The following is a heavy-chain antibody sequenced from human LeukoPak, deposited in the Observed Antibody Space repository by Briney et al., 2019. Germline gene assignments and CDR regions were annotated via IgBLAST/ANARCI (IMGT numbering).Heavy chain of an antibody. CDR2: IYYSGST. J-gene: IGHJ4*02. CDR3: ARVGYCSGGSCNEPAFDY. D-gene: IGHD2-15*01. Sequence: SETLSLTCNVSGGSINNYYWSWIRQPPGKGLEWIGNIYYSGSTNYNPSLKSRVTMSVDTSKNQFSLKVRPVSAADTAVYYCARVGYCSGGSCNEPAFDYWGQGTLVTVSS. V-gene: IGHV4-59*01. CDR1: GGSINNYY.